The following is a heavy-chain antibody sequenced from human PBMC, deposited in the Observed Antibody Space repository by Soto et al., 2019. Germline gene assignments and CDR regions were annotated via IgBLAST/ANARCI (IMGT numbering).Heavy chain of an antibody. D-gene: IGHD2-15*01. V-gene: IGHV3-23*01. CDR3: AKRRGAGGHFDY. Sequence: GESLRLSYGASGFTFSSYAMGWERQGPGKGLELVVEYIIGGSTHSADSVTGRFTTSRDNSKNPLSLQMNSLTAEATAVYFCAKRRGAGGHFDYWGQGA. CDR1: GFTFSSYA. CDR2: YIIGGST. J-gene: IGHJ4*02.